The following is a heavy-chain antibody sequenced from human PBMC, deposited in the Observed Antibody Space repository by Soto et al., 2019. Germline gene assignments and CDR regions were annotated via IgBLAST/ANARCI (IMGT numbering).Heavy chain of an antibody. J-gene: IGHJ4*02. V-gene: IGHV4-30-4*01. CDR2: IYYSGST. Sequence: PSETLSLTCTFSVVSISSGDYYCSWMGQPPGKGLEWIGYIYYSGSTYYNPSLKSRVTISVDTSKNQFSLKLSSVTAADTAVYYCARAVGDSVWGSSSRALEYWGQGTLVTVSS. CDR1: VVSISSGDYY. CDR3: ARAVGDSVWGSSSRALEY. D-gene: IGHD3-16*01.